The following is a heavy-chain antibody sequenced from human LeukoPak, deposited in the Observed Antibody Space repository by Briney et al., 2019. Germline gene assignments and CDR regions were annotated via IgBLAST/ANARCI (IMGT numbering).Heavy chain of an antibody. J-gene: IGHJ4*02. CDR1: GYTFTSYT. Sequence: ASVKVSCKASGYTFTSYTISWVRQAPGQGLEWMGWISPYNGNTNYAQKLQGRVTMTTDTSTSTAYMELRSLRPDDTAVYYCARDLSYGGNSGGGYWGQGTLVTVSS. CDR2: ISPYNGNT. CDR3: ARDLSYGGNSGGGY. V-gene: IGHV1-18*01. D-gene: IGHD4-23*01.